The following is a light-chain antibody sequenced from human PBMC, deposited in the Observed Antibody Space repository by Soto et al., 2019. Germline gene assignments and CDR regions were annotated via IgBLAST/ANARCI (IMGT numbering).Light chain of an antibody. CDR1: QSVSSTY. CDR3: QQYGSSPPIT. V-gene: IGKV3-20*01. J-gene: IGKJ5*01. Sequence: EIVLTQSPATLSLSPGERATLSCRASQSVSSTYVAWYQQKPGQAPRLLIYGASSRATGIPDRFSGSGSGTDFTLTISRLEPEDFAVYYCQQYGSSPPITFGQGTRLEN. CDR2: GAS.